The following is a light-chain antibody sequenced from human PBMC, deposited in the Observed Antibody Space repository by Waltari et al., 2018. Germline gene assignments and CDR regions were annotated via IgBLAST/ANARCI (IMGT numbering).Light chain of an antibody. CDR3: SSYAGSYIFTV. Sequence: QSALTQPRSVSGSPGQSVTISCTGTSSDVGGYNYVSWHQQHPGKAPKVMVYEVSKRPSGVPDRFSGSKSGNTASLTISGLQAEDEADYYCSSYAGSYIFTVFGGGTKLTVL. CDR1: SSDVGGYNY. V-gene: IGLV2-11*01. CDR2: EVS. J-gene: IGLJ2*01.